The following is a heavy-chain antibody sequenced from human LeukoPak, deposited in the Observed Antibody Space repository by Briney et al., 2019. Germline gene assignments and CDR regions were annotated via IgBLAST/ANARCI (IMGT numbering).Heavy chain of an antibody. CDR3: ARGLSWELPLDY. J-gene: IGHJ4*02. CDR1: GYTLTELS. V-gene: IGHV1-24*01. CDR2: FDPEDGET. Sequence: ASVEVSCKVSGYTLTELSMHWVRQAPGKGLEWMGGFDPEDGETIYAQKFQGRVTMTEDTSTDTAYMELSSLRSEDTAVYYCARGLSWELPLDYWGQGTLVTVSS. D-gene: IGHD1-26*01.